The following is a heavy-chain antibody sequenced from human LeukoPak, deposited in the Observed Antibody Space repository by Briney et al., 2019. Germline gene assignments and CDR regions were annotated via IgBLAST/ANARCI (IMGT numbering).Heavy chain of an antibody. V-gene: IGHV4-59*08. Sequence: SETLSLTCTVSGGSISSYYWSWIRQPPGKGLEWIGYIYYSGSTNYNPSLKSRVTIPVDTSKNQFSLKLSSVTAADTAVYYCARRSGRDGYNLGFDYWGQGTLVTVSS. CDR1: GGSISSYY. D-gene: IGHD5-24*01. CDR3: ARRSGRDGYNLGFDY. CDR2: IYYSGST. J-gene: IGHJ4*02.